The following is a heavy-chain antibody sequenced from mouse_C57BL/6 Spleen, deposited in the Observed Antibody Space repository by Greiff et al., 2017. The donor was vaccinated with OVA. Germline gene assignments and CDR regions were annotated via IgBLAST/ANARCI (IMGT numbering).Heavy chain of an antibody. Sequence: QVQLQQSGAELMKPGASVKLSCKATGYTFTGYWIEWVKQRPGHGLEWIGEILPGSGSTNYNEKFKGKATFTADTSSNTAYMQLSSLTTEDSAIYYCASPIYDGYYVRYYFDYWGQGTTLTVSS. J-gene: IGHJ2*01. D-gene: IGHD2-3*01. CDR2: ILPGSGST. CDR3: ASPIYDGYYVRYYFDY. V-gene: IGHV1-9*01. CDR1: GYTFTGYW.